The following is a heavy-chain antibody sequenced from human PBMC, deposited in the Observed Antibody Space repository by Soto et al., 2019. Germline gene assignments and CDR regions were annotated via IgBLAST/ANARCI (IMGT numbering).Heavy chain of an antibody. J-gene: IGHJ6*02. Sequence: PGESLKISCKGSGYSFTSYWISWVRQMPGKGLEWMGRIDPSDSYTNYSPSFQGHVTISADKSISTAYLQWSSLKASDTAMYYCARHSGASKLGRGMDVWGQGTTVTVSS. CDR1: GYSFTSYW. CDR3: ARHSGASKLGRGMDV. V-gene: IGHV5-10-1*01. D-gene: IGHD6-6*01. CDR2: IDPSDSYT.